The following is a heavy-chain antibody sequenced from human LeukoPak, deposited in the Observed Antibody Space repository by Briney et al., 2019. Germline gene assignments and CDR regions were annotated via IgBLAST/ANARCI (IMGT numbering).Heavy chain of an antibody. CDR2: FSVYTGHT. Sequence: GASVTVSCKASDYIFTVYNITWVRQAPGQGLEWMGRFSVYTGHTDFARNFQDRVTMTADTSTTTAYMELKSLRSDDTAVYYCARTPEKHIDYWGQGTLVTVSS. D-gene: IGHD2-15*01. J-gene: IGHJ4*02. CDR3: ARTPEKHIDY. V-gene: IGHV1-18*01. CDR1: DYIFTVYN.